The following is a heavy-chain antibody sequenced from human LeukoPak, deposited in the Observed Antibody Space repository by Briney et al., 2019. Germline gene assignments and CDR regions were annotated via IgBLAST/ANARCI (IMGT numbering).Heavy chain of an antibody. Sequence: PGGSLRLSCAASGFIFNNYWMSWVRQAPGKGLEWVASIKQDGSEKYYVDSVKGRFTISRDNAKNSLYLQMNSLRAEDTAVYYCARAKRPEDAFDIWGQGTMVTVSS. J-gene: IGHJ3*02. CDR1: GFIFNNYW. CDR3: ARAKRPEDAFDI. CDR2: IKQDGSEK. V-gene: IGHV3-7*01.